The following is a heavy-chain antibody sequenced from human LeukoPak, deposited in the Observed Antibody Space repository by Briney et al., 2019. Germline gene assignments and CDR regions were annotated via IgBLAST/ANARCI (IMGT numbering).Heavy chain of an antibody. Sequence: ASVKVSCKASGYTFTGYYMHWVRQAPGQGLEWMGIINPSGGSTSYAQKFQGRVTMTRDTSTSTVYMELSSLRSEDTAVYYCASVPIYDFWSGYYVDYWGQGTLVTVSS. CDR3: ASVPIYDFWSGYYVDY. V-gene: IGHV1-46*01. CDR1: GYTFTGYY. D-gene: IGHD3-3*01. J-gene: IGHJ4*02. CDR2: INPSGGST.